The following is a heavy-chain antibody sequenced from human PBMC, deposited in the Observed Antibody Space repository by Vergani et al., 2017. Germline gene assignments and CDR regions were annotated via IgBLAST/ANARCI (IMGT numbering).Heavy chain of an antibody. Sequence: VQLVESGGGLIQPGGSLRLSCAASGFTFSDYYMSWIRQAPGKGLEWVSYISSSGITIYYADSVKGRFTISRDNAKNSLYLQMNSLRAEDTAVYYCARDFTSSGWYADYYYYMDVWGKGTTVTVSS. J-gene: IGHJ6*03. CDR1: GFTFSDYY. D-gene: IGHD6-19*01. V-gene: IGHV3-11*01. CDR2: ISSSGITI. CDR3: ARDFTSSGWYADYYYYMDV.